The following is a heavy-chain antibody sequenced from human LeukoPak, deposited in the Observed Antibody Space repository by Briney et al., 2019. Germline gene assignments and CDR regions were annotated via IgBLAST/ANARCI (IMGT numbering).Heavy chain of an antibody. Sequence: SETLSLTCTVSGGSISSGSYCWSWIRQPAGKGLEWIGRIYTSGSTNYNPSLKSRVTISLEMSKHQFSLNLTSVTAADTAVYYCASNTGTVFDYWGQGALVTVSS. CDR2: IYTSGST. CDR3: ASNTGTVFDY. J-gene: IGHJ4*02. D-gene: IGHD7-27*01. CDR1: GGSISSGSYC. V-gene: IGHV4-61*02.